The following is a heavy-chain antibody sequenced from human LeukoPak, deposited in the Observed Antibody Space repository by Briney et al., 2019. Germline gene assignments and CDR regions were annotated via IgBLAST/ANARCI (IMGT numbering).Heavy chain of an antibody. Sequence: ASVKVSCKASGYTFTSYDINWVRQATGQGLEWMGWMNPNSGNTGYAQKFQGRVTMTRNTSKSTAYMELSSLRSEDTAVYYCAREVVVISYYYYGMDVWGQGTTVTVSS. D-gene: IGHD3-22*01. CDR2: MNPNSGNT. J-gene: IGHJ6*02. V-gene: IGHV1-8*01. CDR3: AREVVVISYYYYGMDV. CDR1: GYTFTSYD.